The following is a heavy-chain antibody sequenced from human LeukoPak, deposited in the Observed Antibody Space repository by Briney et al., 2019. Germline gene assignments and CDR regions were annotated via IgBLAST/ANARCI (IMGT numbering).Heavy chain of an antibody. CDR1: GFTLSNYA. CDR2: ISYDGSNK. CDR3: TRDRAPSWSGYLDY. J-gene: IGHJ4*02. D-gene: IGHD3-3*01. V-gene: IGHV3-30*04. Sequence: GGSLRLSCAASGFTLSNYAMPWVRQAPGKGLEWVAVISYDGSNKYYADSVKGRFTISRDNSKNTLYLQMNSLRAEDTAVYYCTRDRAPSWSGYLDYWGQGTLVTVSS.